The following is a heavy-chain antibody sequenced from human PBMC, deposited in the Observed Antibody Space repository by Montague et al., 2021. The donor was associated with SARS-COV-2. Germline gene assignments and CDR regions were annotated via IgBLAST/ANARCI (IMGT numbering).Heavy chain of an antibody. D-gene: IGHD6-19*01. CDR1: GGSINNYY. J-gene: IGHJ3*02. V-gene: IGHV4-59*08. CDR2: IHYTGSA. Sequence: SESLSLTCTVSGGSINNYYWSWIRQPPEKGPEWIAFIHYTGSANYNPSLKSRATISVDPYKNQCSLKLTSVTAADAALYYCARHLAVGTSGFDIWGQGTMVTVS. CDR3: ARHLAVGTSGFDI.